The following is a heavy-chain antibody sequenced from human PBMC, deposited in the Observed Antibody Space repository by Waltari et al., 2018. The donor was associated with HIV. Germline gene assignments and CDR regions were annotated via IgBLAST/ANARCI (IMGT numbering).Heavy chain of an antibody. CDR1: GFTFSRYG. D-gene: IGHD5-18*01. CDR2: ISHDGVHK. J-gene: IGHJ6*02. V-gene: IGHV3-30*18. Sequence: QVQLVESGGGVVQPGRSLRLSCAVSGFTFSRYGMHWVRQAPGKALGWVAVISHDGVHKYYADSVKGRFTISRDNSKDTLFLQRDSLRAEDTAVYYCAKRPGDIAMVTFPDDHGMNVWGQGTTVTVSS. CDR3: AKRPGDIAMVTFPDDHGMNV.